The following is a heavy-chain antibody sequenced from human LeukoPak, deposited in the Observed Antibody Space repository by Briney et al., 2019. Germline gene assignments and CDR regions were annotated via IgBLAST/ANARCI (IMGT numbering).Heavy chain of an antibody. Sequence: GGSLRLSCAASGFTFSSYGMHWVRQAPGKGLEWVAFIRYDGSNKYYADSVKGRFTISRDNSKNTLYLQMNSLRAEDTAVYYCAKDRYTGQLGNYYFDYWGQGTLVTVSS. CDR1: GFTFSSYG. CDR2: IRYDGSNK. D-gene: IGHD2-2*02. J-gene: IGHJ4*02. V-gene: IGHV3-30*02. CDR3: AKDRYTGQLGNYYFDY.